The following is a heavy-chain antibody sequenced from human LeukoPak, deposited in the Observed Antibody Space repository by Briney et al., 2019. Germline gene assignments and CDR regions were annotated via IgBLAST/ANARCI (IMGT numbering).Heavy chain of an antibody. CDR2: INHSGST. J-gene: IGHJ5*02. V-gene: IGHV4-34*01. CDR1: GGSFSGYY. Sequence: SETLSLTCAVYGGSFSGYYWSWIRQPPGKGLEWTGEINHSGSTNYNPSLKRRVTISVDTSKNQFSLKLSSMTAADTAVYYCARGYVVPAANWGGWFDPWGQGTLVTVSS. CDR3: ARGYVVPAANWGGWFDP. D-gene: IGHD2-2*01.